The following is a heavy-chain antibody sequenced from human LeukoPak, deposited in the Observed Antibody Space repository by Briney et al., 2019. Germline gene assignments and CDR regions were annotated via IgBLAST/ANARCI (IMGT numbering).Heavy chain of an antibody. Sequence: PGGSLRPSCAASGFTFSTYAMNWVRQAPGKGLEWVSAMSGSGGSTYYADSVKGRFTISRDNSKNTLYLQMNSLRAEDTAVFYCVKDRSDSSSWYGQFEYWGQGTLVTVSP. D-gene: IGHD6-13*01. CDR2: MSGSGGST. V-gene: IGHV3-23*01. J-gene: IGHJ4*02. CDR3: VKDRSDSSSWYGQFEY. CDR1: GFTFSTYA.